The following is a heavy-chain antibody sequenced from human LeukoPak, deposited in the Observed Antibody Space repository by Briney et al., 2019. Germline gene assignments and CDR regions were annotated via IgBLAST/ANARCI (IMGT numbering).Heavy chain of an antibody. CDR3: ASSGLAVTTERYYYYYGVDV. Sequence: GESLKISCKGSGYSFTSYWIGWVRQMPGKGLEWMGIIYPGDSDTRYSPSFQGQVTISADKSISTPYLQWSSLKASDTAMYYCASSGLAVTTERYYYYYGVDVWGQGTTVTVSS. J-gene: IGHJ6*02. D-gene: IGHD4-17*01. V-gene: IGHV5-51*01. CDR1: GYSFTSYW. CDR2: IYPGDSDT.